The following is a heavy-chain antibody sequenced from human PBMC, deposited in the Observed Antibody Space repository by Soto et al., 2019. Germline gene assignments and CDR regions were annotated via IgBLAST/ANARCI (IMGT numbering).Heavy chain of an antibody. CDR1: GYSFTSYW. CDR2: IDPSDSYT. V-gene: IGHV5-10-1*01. CDR3: ARQMAAAGTVYYYGMDV. Sequence: PGESLKISCKGSGYSFTSYWISWVRQMPGKGLEWMGRIDPSDSYTNYSPSFQGHVTISADKSISTAYLQWSSLKASDTAMYYCARQMAAAGTVYYYGMDVWGQGTTVTVSS. D-gene: IGHD6-13*01. J-gene: IGHJ6*02.